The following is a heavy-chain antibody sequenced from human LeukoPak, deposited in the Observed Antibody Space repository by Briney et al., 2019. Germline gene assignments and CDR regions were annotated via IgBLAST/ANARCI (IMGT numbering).Heavy chain of an antibody. CDR3: AKGVPPDY. J-gene: IGHJ4*02. CDR1: GFTFSSYG. V-gene: IGHV3-30*18. Sequence: GGSLRLSCAASGFTFSSYGMHWVRQAPGKGLEWVAVISYDGSNKYYADSVKGRFTISRDNSKNTLYLQMNSLRAEDTAVYYCAKGVPPDYWGREPWSPSPQ. D-gene: IGHD5/OR15-5a*01. CDR2: ISYDGSNK.